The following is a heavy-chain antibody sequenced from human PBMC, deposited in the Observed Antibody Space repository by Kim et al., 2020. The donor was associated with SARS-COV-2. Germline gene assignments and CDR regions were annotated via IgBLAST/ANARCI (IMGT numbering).Heavy chain of an antibody. CDR3: ARGRLLSTYSGYYYAFDI. D-gene: IGHD3-22*01. J-gene: IGHJ3*02. CDR1: GGSFSGYY. V-gene: IGHV4-34*01. CDR2: INHSGST. Sequence: SETLSLTCAVYGGSFSGYYWSWIRQPPGKGLEWIGEINHSGSTNYNPSLKSRVTISVDTSKNQFSLKLSSVTAADTAVYYCARGRLLSTYSGYYYAFDIWGQGTMVTVSS.